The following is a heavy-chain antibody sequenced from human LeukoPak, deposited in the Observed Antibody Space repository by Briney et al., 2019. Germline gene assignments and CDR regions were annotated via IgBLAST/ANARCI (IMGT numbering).Heavy chain of an antibody. CDR1: GFTFSSYA. CDR2: ITNSGGST. V-gene: IGHV3-23*01. J-gene: IGHJ3*02. Sequence: GGSLRLSCAASGFTFSSYAMSWVRQAPGKGLEWVSAITNSGGSTYYADSVKGRFTISRDNSKNTLYLQMNSLRAEHTAVYYCAKKTIVGATRDDIWGLGTMVTVSS. CDR3: AKKTIVGATRDDI. D-gene: IGHD1-26*01.